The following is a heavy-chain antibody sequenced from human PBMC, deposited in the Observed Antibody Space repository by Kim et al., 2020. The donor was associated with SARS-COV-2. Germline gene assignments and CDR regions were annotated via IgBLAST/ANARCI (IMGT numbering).Heavy chain of an antibody. Sequence: GGSLRLSCAVSGFTFSNYGMHWVRQAPGKGLEWVAVISYDGSNKYYADSVKGRFTISRDNSKNTLYLQMNSLRAEDTAVYYCAKDPPTRGEFDYWGQGTLVTVSS. CDR2: ISYDGSNK. V-gene: IGHV3-30*18. D-gene: IGHD3-16*01. CDR3: AKDPPTRGEFDY. J-gene: IGHJ4*02. CDR1: GFTFSNYG.